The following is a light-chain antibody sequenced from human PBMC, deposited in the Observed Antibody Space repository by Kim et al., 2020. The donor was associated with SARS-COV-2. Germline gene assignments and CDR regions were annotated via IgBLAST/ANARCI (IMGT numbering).Light chain of an antibody. CDR2: SNN. J-gene: IGLJ3*02. CDR1: SSNIGSNT. V-gene: IGLV1-44*01. Sequence: VLTQPPSASGTPGQRVTISCSGSSSNIGSNTVNWYQQLPGTAPKLLIYSNNQRPSGVPDRFSGSKSGTSASLAISGLQSEDEADYYCAAWDDSLNGPVFGGGSQLTVL. CDR3: AAWDDSLNGPV.